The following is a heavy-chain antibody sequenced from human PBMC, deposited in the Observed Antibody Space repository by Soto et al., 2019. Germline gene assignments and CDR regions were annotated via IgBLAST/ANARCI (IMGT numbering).Heavy chain of an antibody. D-gene: IGHD5-18*01. CDR2: TIPIIGTT. J-gene: IGHJ4*02. CDR1: GATLSTHC. Sequence: QVQLVQSGAEVKKPGSSVKVSCKASGATLSTHCISWVRQAPGQGLECMGGTIPIIGTTDYAEKFQCRVKITADESTTTSYMELSSLRPDDTAVYYFAAGDSSDTGDYWGQGTLVTVSS. V-gene: IGHV1-69*01. CDR3: AAGDSSDTGDY.